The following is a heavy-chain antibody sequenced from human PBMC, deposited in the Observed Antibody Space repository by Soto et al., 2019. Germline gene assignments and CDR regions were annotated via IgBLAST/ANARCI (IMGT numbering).Heavy chain of an antibody. V-gene: IGHV3-30*18. CDR1: GFTFSSYG. CDR3: AKDQNYYDSSAPLLPYYYGMDV. Sequence: PGGSLRLSCAASGFTFSSYGMHWVRQAPGKGLEWVAVISYDGSNKYYADYVKGRFTISRDNSKNTLYLQMNSLRAEDTAVYYCAKDQNYYDSSAPLLPYYYGMDVWGQGTTVTVSS. CDR2: ISYDGSNK. J-gene: IGHJ6*02. D-gene: IGHD3-22*01.